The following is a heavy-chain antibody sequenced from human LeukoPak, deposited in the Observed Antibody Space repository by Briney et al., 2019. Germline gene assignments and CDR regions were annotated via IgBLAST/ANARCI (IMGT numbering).Heavy chain of an antibody. Sequence: SVKVSCKASGGTFSSYAISWVRQAPGQGLEWMGGIIPIFGTANYAQKFQGRVTITTDESTSIAYMELSSLRSEDTAVYYCARPYYYDSSGYYRETDAFDIWGQGTMVTVSS. V-gene: IGHV1-69*05. J-gene: IGHJ3*02. CDR3: ARPYYYDSSGYYRETDAFDI. CDR1: GGTFSSYA. D-gene: IGHD3-22*01. CDR2: IIPIFGTA.